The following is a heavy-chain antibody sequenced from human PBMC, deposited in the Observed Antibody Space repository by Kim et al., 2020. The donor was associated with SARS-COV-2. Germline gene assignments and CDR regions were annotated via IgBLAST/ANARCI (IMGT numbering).Heavy chain of an antibody. D-gene: IGHD3-3*01. Sequence: NTRYSQKFQGRVTLTSDASASTAYMELGSLRSEDTAVYYCARGFFKGHDYWGQGTLVTVSS. CDR3: ARGFFKGHDY. J-gene: IGHJ4*02. V-gene: IGHV1-3*01. CDR2: NT.